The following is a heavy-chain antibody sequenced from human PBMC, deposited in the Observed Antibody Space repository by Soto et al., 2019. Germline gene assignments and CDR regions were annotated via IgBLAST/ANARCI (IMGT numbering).Heavy chain of an antibody. CDR1: GFTFSSYS. V-gene: IGHV3-21*01. J-gene: IGHJ6*02. Sequence: GGSLRLSCAASGFTFSSYSMNWVRQAPGKGLEWVSSISSSSSYIYYADSVKGRFTISRDNAKNSLYLQMNSLRAEDTAVHYCARRDFWSGYYTPDLVYYGMDVWGQGTTVTVSS. D-gene: IGHD3-3*01. CDR3: ARRDFWSGYYTPDLVYYGMDV. CDR2: ISSSSSYI.